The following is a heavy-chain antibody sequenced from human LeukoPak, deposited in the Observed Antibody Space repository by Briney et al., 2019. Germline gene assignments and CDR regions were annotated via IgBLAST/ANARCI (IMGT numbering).Heavy chain of an antibody. Sequence: GASVKVSCKASGYTFTGYYMHWVRQAPGQGLEWMGWINPNSGGTNYAQKFQGSVTMTRDTSINTAYMELNRLRSDDTAVYFCARTRGHHATMAYFDYWGQGTLVTVSS. CDR1: GYTFTGYY. J-gene: IGHJ4*02. D-gene: IGHD3-10*01. CDR3: ARTRGHHATMAYFDY. V-gene: IGHV1-2*02. CDR2: INPNSGGT.